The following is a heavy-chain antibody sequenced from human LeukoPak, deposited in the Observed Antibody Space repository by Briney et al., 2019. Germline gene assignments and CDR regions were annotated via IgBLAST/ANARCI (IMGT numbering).Heavy chain of an antibody. D-gene: IGHD3-10*01. CDR1: ADSLSSGGHY. J-gene: IGHJ4*02. V-gene: IGHV4-31*03. CDR2: IHHSGSS. Sequence: SQTLSLTCTVSADSLSSGGHYWAWIRQLPGKGLESIGFIHHSGSSRHNPSLKDRVAISVDASRKQFALRLSSVTAADTAIYYCARGGNRFGGFYFDYWGQGIQVVVSS. CDR3: ARGGNRFGGFYFDY.